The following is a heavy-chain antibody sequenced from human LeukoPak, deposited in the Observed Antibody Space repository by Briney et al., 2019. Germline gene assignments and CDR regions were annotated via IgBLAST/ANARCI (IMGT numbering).Heavy chain of an antibody. J-gene: IGHJ5*02. CDR3: ARALTPDNWFDP. CDR2: INHGGST. V-gene: IGHV4-34*01. CDR1: GGSFSGYY. Sequence: SETLSLTCAVYGGSFSGYYWTWIRQPPGKGLEWIGDINHGGSTNYNPSLKSRVTISVDTSKNQFSLKLSSVTAADTAVYYCARALTPDNWFDPWGQGTLVTVSS.